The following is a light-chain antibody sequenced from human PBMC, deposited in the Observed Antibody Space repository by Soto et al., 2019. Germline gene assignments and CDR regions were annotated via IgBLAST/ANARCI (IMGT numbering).Light chain of an antibody. Sequence: ENVLTQSPGTLSLSPGDRVTLSCRASQGISSSYLAWYQRKPGQGPRLLIYGASNRATGIPDRFSGSGSGTEFTLTIGRLEPEDFAVYYCQQYDSSPPTFGQGTKVEIK. CDR1: QGISSSY. J-gene: IGKJ1*01. CDR3: QQYDSSPPT. V-gene: IGKV3-20*01. CDR2: GAS.